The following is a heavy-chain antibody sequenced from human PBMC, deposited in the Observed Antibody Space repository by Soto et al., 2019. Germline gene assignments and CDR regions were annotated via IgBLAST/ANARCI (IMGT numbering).Heavy chain of an antibody. V-gene: IGHV3-30-3*01. CDR3: ARGLHRHPVDY. J-gene: IGHJ4*02. Sequence: VQLVESGGGVVQPGRSLRLSCAASGFTFSSYAMHWVRQAPGKGLEWVAVISYDGSNKYYADSVKGRFTISRDNSKNTLYLQMNSLRAEDTAVYYCARGLHRHPVDYWGQGTLVTVSS. CDR1: GFTFSSYA. CDR2: ISYDGSNK. D-gene: IGHD2-15*01.